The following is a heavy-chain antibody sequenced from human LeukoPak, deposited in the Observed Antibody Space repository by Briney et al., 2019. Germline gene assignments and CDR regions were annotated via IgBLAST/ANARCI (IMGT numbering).Heavy chain of an antibody. V-gene: IGHV3-49*04. CDR3: ARPLWLTFYYYYYYMDV. CDR1: GFTFGDYA. Sequence: GGSLRLSCTASGFTFGDYALTWVRQAPGKGLEWVGFIRSKAYGGTTEYAASVKGRFTISRDNSKNTASLQMNSLRAEDTAVYYCARPLWLTFYYYYYYMDVWGNGTTVTVSS. J-gene: IGHJ6*03. CDR2: IRSKAYGGTT. D-gene: IGHD6-19*01.